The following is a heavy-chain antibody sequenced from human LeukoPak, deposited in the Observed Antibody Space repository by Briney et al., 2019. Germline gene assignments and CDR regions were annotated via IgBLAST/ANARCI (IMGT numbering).Heavy chain of an antibody. CDR3: ARQVSGTSKIDY. J-gene: IGHJ4*02. CDR1: GGSISSSSYD. Sequence: SETLSLTCAVSGGSISSSSYDWGWIRQPPGKGLEWIGMINYSGNTYYSPSLKSRVTISVDTSKNQFSLKLSSVSAADTAVYRCARQVSGTSKIDYWGQGTLASVSS. D-gene: IGHD1-26*01. CDR2: INYSGNT. V-gene: IGHV4-39*01.